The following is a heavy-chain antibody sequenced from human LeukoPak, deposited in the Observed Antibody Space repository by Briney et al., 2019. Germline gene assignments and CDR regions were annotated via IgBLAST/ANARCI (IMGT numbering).Heavy chain of an antibody. Sequence: GGSLRLSCAASGFTFGNFWINWVRQAPGKGLVWVSRVHSDGSITNYADSAKGRFSISRDSAKNTLYLQMSSLRSEDTGVYYCTREQEDCTGTTCYRAFDVWGQGTMVTVS. CDR1: GFTFGNFW. D-gene: IGHD2-2*01. CDR2: VHSDGSIT. CDR3: TREQEDCTGTTCYRAFDV. J-gene: IGHJ3*01. V-gene: IGHV3-74*01.